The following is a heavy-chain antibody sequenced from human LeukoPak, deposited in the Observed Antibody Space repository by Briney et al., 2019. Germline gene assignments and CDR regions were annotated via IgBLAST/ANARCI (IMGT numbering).Heavy chain of an antibody. CDR3: ALDYYDSSGYYRN. D-gene: IGHD3-22*01. Sequence: GGSLRPSCAASGFTFSSYSMNWVRQAPGKGLEWVSSISSSSSYIYYADSVKGRFTNSRDNAKNSLYLQMNSLRAEDTAVYYCALDYYDSSGYYRNWGQGTMVTVSS. V-gene: IGHV3-21*01. CDR1: GFTFSSYS. CDR2: ISSSSSYI. J-gene: IGHJ3*01.